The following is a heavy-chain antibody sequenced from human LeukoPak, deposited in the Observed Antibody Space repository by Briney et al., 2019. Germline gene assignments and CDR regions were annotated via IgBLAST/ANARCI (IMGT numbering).Heavy chain of an antibody. V-gene: IGHV1-2*02. Sequence: ASVKVSCKASGYTFTGYYMHWVRQAPGQGLEWMGWINPNSGDTNYSQKFQGRVSMTRDASINTAYMELSRLTSDDTAVYYCARDLYSSGWTDAFDIWGQGTMVTVSS. CDR1: GYTFTGYY. CDR2: INPNSGDT. D-gene: IGHD6-19*01. J-gene: IGHJ3*02. CDR3: ARDLYSSGWTDAFDI.